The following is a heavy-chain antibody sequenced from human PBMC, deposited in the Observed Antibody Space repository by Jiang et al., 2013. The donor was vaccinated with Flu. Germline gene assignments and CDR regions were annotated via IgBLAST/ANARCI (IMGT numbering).Heavy chain of an antibody. J-gene: IGHJ2*01. Sequence: KASGYTFTSYGISWVRQAPGQGLEWMGWITASDDITNYAQSFQGRITLTRDTSTSTVYMELSSLKSEDTAVYYCARDSSSEAYPLLLYYFDLWGRGTLVTVSS. V-gene: IGHV1-18*01. CDR3: ARDSSSEAYPLLLYYFDL. CDR2: ITASDDIT. CDR1: GYTFTSYG. D-gene: IGHD1-26*01.